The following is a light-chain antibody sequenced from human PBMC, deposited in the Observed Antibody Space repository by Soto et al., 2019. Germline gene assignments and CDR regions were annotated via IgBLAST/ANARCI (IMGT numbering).Light chain of an antibody. J-gene: IGKJ4*01. Sequence: EIVLTQSPGTLSLSSGERATLSCRASQSVRSNYLAWYQQKPGQAPRLLIYGASSRATGIPDRFGGSGSGTDFTLTISRLEPEDFAVYYCQQYASSPLTFSGGTKVEIK. CDR2: GAS. CDR1: QSVRSNY. V-gene: IGKV3-20*01. CDR3: QQYASSPLT.